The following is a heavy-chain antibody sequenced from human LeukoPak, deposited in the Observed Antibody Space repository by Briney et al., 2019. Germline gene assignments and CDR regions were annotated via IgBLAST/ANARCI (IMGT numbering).Heavy chain of an antibody. V-gene: IGHV3-21*01. D-gene: IGHD5-18*01. CDR2: ISSSSSYI. Sequence: GGSLRLSCAASGFTFSSFAMSWVRQAPGKGLEWVSSISSSSSYIYYADSVKGRFTISRDNAKNSLYLQMNSLRAEDTAVYYCARDNVDTARFYYFDYWGQGTLVTVSS. CDR1: GFTFSSFA. J-gene: IGHJ4*02. CDR3: ARDNVDTARFYYFDY.